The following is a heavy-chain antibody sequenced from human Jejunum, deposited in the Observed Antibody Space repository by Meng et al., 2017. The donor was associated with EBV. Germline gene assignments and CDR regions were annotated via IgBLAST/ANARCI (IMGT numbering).Heavy chain of an antibody. CDR3: VTVSYYDTPSY. V-gene: IGHV1-69-2*01. CDR2: VDPEDGET. D-gene: IGHD3-22*01. Sequence: EVQLVQAGVEVKKPGATVKISCKVSGHMFSDYYIHWVQQAPGKGLEWMGLVDPEDGETIYAEKFQGRVTITADTSTDTAYMELSGLRSEDTAVFYCVTVSYYDTPSYWGQGTLVTVSS. J-gene: IGHJ4*02. CDR1: GHMFSDYY.